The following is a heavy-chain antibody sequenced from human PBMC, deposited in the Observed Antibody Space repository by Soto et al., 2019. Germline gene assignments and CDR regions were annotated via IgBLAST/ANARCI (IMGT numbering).Heavy chain of an antibody. CDR1: GFTLSSYG. D-gene: IGHD3-10*01. CDR2: IWYDGSNK. J-gene: IGHJ6*02. V-gene: IGHV3-33*01. CDR3: ARDFNGPLLWFGESQSTRGMDV. Sequence: PGGSLRLSCAASGFTLSSYGMHWVRQAPGKGLEWVAVIWYDGSNKYYADSVKGRFTISRDNSKNTLYLQMNSLRAEDTAVYYCARDFNGPLLWFGESQSTRGMDVWGQGTTVTVSS.